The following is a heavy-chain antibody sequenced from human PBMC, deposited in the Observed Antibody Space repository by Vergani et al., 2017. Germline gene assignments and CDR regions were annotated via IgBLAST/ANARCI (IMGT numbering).Heavy chain of an antibody. J-gene: IGHJ6*02. Sequence: QVQLQEWGAGLLKTSETLSLTCGVSGGSFSDYYWSWIRQAPGMGLEWIGEVNHGGSTNYNPSLKSRVSISVDTSKNQFSLQLTSVTAADTAVYYCARVGSTTTVVTPGGNYYYYGMYVWGQGTTVTVSS. CDR3: ARVGSTTTVVTPGGNYYYYGMYV. V-gene: IGHV4-34*01. D-gene: IGHD4-23*01. CDR2: VNHGGST. CDR1: GGSFSDYY.